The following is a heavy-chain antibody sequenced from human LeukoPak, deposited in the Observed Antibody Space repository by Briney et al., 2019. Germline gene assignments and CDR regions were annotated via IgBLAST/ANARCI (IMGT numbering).Heavy chain of an antibody. CDR1: GFTFSSYA. V-gene: IGHV3-23*01. Sequence: GGSLRLSCAASGFTFSSYAMSWVRQAPGKGLEWVSAISGSGGSTYYADSVKGRFTISRDNSKNTLYLQMNSLRAEDTAVYYCAKVTYGSGTYGAFDSWGQGTLVTVSS. CDR2: ISGSGGST. D-gene: IGHD3-10*01. CDR3: AKVTYGSGTYGAFDS. J-gene: IGHJ4*02.